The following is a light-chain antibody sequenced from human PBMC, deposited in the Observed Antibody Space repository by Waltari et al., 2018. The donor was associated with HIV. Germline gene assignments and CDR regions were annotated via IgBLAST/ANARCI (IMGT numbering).Light chain of an antibody. CDR1: QTVTTS. V-gene: IGKV3-15*01. Sequence: DIVLTQSPATLSVSPGEGATLSCRASQTVTTSLVWYQQKPGQAPRLLIYVASTRATGVPARFSGSGFGTEFTLTISSLQSEDFAIYYCQQYSNWPHTFGQGTTVESK. CDR3: QQYSNWPHT. J-gene: IGKJ1*01. CDR2: VAS.